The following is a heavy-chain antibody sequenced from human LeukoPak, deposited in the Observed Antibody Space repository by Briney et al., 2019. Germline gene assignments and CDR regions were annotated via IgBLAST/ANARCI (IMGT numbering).Heavy chain of an antibody. CDR1: GYTFTSYD. V-gene: IGHV1-8*01. D-gene: IGHD3-10*01. CDR3: ARVGRITMVRGAKGYYFDY. J-gene: IGHJ4*02. Sequence: ASVKVSCKASGYTFTSYDINWVRQATGQGLEWMGWMNPNSGNTDYAQKFQGRVTMTRNTSISTAYMELSSLRSEDTAVYYCARVGRITMVRGAKGYYFDYWGQGTLVTVSS. CDR2: MNPNSGNT.